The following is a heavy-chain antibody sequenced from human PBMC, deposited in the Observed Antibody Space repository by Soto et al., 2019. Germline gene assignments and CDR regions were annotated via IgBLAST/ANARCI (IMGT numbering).Heavy chain of an antibody. J-gene: IGHJ6*02. D-gene: IGHD3-10*01. CDR1: GFTFSSYG. CDR2: ISYDGSNK. CDR3: AKGRGYGLGELLYYYYGMDV. V-gene: IGHV3-30*18. Sequence: QVQLVESGGGVVQPGRSLRLSCAASGFTFSSYGMHWVRQAPGKGLEWVAVISYDGSNKYYADSVKGRFTISRDNSKNTLYLQMNSLRAEDTAVYYCAKGRGYGLGELLYYYYGMDVWGQGTTVTVSS.